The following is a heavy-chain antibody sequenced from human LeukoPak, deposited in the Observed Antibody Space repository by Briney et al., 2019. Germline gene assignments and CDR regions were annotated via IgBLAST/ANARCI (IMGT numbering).Heavy chain of an antibody. J-gene: IGHJ3*02. CDR1: GYTFTSYG. D-gene: IGHD1-26*01. Sequence: GASVKVSCKASGYTFTSYGISWVRQAPGQGLEWMGWISAYNGNTNYAQKLQGRVTMTTDTSTSTAYMGLRSLRSDDTAVYYCARDRVWDEGPSEAFDIWGQGTMVTVSS. CDR3: ARDRVWDEGPSEAFDI. CDR2: ISAYNGNT. V-gene: IGHV1-18*01.